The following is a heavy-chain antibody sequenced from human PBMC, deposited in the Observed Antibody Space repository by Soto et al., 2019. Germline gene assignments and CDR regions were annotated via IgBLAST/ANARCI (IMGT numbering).Heavy chain of an antibody. CDR3: GKVLVGATGHTDSDS. V-gene: IGHV4-38-2*02. CDR1: GGSISNGYH. CDR2: IFHTGTT. Sequence: SETLSLTCTVSGGSISNGYHWAWIRQPPGMRLEWVASIFHTGTTYYNPSLTSRVTISVDTSKNQFSLKLTPVTAADSAVYYCGKVLVGATGHTDSDSWGPGTLATVSS. D-gene: IGHD2-15*01. J-gene: IGHJ4*02.